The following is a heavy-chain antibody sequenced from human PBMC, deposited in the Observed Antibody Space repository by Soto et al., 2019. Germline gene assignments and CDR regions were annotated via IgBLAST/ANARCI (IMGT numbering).Heavy chain of an antibody. CDR1: GYSFTSYW. CDR2: IDPSDSYT. J-gene: IGHJ5*02. V-gene: IGHV5-10-1*01. CDR3: ARRLPITIFGVVPGGGFDP. D-gene: IGHD3-3*01. Sequence: GESLKISCKGSGYSFTSYWISWVRQMPGKGLEWMGRIDPSDSYTNYSPSFQGHVTISADKSISTAYLQWSSLKASDTAMYYCARRLPITIFGVVPGGGFDPWGQGTLVTVSS.